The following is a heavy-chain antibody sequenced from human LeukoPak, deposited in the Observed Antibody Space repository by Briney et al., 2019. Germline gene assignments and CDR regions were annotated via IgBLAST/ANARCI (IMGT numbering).Heavy chain of an antibody. J-gene: IGHJ3*02. V-gene: IGHV1-69*04. CDR1: GGTFSSYA. CDR3: ASSSGEFGEFLGYLDPRANAFDI. CDR2: IIPILGIA. D-gene: IGHD3-10*01. Sequence: ASVKVSCKASGGTFSSYAISWVRQAPGQGLEWMGRIIPILGIANYAQKFQGRVTITADKSTSTAYMELSSLRSEDTAVYYCASSSGEFGEFLGYLDPRANAFDIWGQGTMVTVSS.